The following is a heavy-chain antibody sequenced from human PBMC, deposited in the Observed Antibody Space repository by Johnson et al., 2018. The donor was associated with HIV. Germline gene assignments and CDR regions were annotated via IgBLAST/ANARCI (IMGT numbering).Heavy chain of an antibody. Sequence: QMLLVESGGGVVQPGRSLRLSCAASGFTFSSYGMHWVRQAPGKGLEWVAVISYDGSNKYYADSVKGRFTISRDNSKNTLYLQMNSLRAEDTAVYYCARGLAADAFDIWGLGTMVTVSS. D-gene: IGHD6-13*01. CDR3: ARGLAADAFDI. CDR1: GFTFSSYG. V-gene: IGHV3-30*03. J-gene: IGHJ3*02. CDR2: ISYDGSNK.